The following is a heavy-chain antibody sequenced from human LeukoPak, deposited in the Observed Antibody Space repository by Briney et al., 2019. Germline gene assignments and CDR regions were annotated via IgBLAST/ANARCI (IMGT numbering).Heavy chain of an antibody. D-gene: IGHD6-13*01. Sequence: SVKVSCKASGYTFTSYGISWVRQAPGQGLEWMGRIIPILGIANYAQKFQGRVTITADKSTSTAYMELSSLRSEDTAVYYCARAGYSSSWYGYWGQGTLVTVSS. V-gene: IGHV1-69*04. CDR1: GYTFTSYG. CDR2: IIPILGIA. CDR3: ARAGYSSSWYGY. J-gene: IGHJ4*02.